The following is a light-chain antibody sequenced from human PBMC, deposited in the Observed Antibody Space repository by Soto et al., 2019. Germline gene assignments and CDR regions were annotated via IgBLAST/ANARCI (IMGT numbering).Light chain of an antibody. J-gene: IGLJ1*01. Sequence: QSALTQPASVSGSPGQSIAISCTGTSSDVGSSNLLSWYQHHPGNAPKLIIYEGTRRPSGGSGRFSGSMSGNTASLTISGLQAEDEAEYYCCSFARGSTSYVFGTGTKLTVL. CDR1: SSDVGSSNL. V-gene: IGLV2-23*01. CDR2: EGT. CDR3: CSFARGSTSYV.